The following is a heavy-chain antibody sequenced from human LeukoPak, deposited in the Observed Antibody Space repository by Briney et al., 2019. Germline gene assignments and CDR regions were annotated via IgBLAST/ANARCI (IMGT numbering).Heavy chain of an antibody. V-gene: IGHV3-74*01. CDR3: ARGLVLGSGSYGQ. D-gene: IGHD3-10*01. CDR2: IHGDGTFT. CDR1: GFTFSTYW. J-gene: IGHJ4*02. Sequence: PGGSLRLSCAASGFTFSTYWMHWVRQAPGKGLVWVSRIHGDGTFTTSADSVKGRFTISRDNAQNMVYLQMNSLRVEDTAVYYCARGLVLGSGSYGQWGQGTLVTVSS.